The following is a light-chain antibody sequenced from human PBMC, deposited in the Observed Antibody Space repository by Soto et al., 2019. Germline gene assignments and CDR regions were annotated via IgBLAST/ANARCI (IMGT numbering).Light chain of an antibody. V-gene: IGKV3-15*01. Sequence: IVMKQSPATLSVSPGERVTLFCRASQSIYEKLAWYQQKPGQTPRLVIYDTSTRATGTPGSFSGSGSGTEFTLTISSLQSEDFAVYYCQQYNRWHLTFGGRTKVDIK. J-gene: IGKJ4*01. CDR2: DTS. CDR1: QSIYEK. CDR3: QQYNRWHLT.